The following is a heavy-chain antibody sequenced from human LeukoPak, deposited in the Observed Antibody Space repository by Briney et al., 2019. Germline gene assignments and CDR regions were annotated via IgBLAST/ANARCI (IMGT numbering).Heavy chain of an antibody. Sequence: ASVKVSCKASGYTFTNYDINWVRQVTGQGPEWMGWMNPNNDNIGYAQKFQGRVTITRNTSISTAYMELSSLRSEDTAVYYCARGHCSSTSCSSRYYYYMDVWGKGTTVTVSS. CDR1: GYTFTNYD. CDR3: ARGHCSSTSCSSRYYYYMDV. D-gene: IGHD2-2*01. V-gene: IGHV1-8*03. J-gene: IGHJ6*03. CDR2: MNPNNDNI.